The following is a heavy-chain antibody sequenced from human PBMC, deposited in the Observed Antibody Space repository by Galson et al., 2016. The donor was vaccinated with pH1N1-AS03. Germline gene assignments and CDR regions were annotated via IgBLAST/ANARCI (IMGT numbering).Heavy chain of an antibody. D-gene: IGHD2-21*02. V-gene: IGHV1-2*06. CDR2: INPKTEGT. CDR1: GYTLTAYY. J-gene: IGHJ4*02. Sequence: SVKVSCKVSGYTLTAYYIHWVRQAPGQGLEWMGLINPKTEGTYSAQKFQGRVTMTRDTSVSTAYMELTWLTSDDTAVYYCARAGIVETVMTRCGGDCYPTDYWGQGTLVTVSS. CDR3: ARAGIVETVMTRCGGDCYPTDY.